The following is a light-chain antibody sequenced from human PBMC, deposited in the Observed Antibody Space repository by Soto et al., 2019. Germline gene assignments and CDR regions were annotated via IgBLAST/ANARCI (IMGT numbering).Light chain of an antibody. J-gene: IGKJ1*01. CDR2: GAS. CDR3: QQYGSSPQT. V-gene: IGKV3-20*01. Sequence: EILLTQSPWTLSLSAGERATLCCRASQSVSSSYLAWYQQKPGQAPRVLIYGASSRATGIPERFSGSGSGTDVTLTISRLAPEDVEVYYCQQYGSSPQTFGQGTKVDIK. CDR1: QSVSSSY.